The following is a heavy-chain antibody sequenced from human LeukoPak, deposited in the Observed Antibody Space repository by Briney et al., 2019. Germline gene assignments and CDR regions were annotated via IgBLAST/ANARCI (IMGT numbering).Heavy chain of an antibody. CDR3: ARRPYYHGSGSYCWFDP. D-gene: IGHD3-10*01. V-gene: IGHV4-34*01. CDR2: INHSGST. Sequence: SETLSLTCAVYGGSFSGYYWSWIRQPPGKGLEWIGEINHSGSTNYNPSLKSRVTISVDTSKNQFSLKLSSVTAADTAVYYCARRPYYHGSGSYCWFDPWGQGTLVTVSS. J-gene: IGHJ5*02. CDR1: GGSFSGYY.